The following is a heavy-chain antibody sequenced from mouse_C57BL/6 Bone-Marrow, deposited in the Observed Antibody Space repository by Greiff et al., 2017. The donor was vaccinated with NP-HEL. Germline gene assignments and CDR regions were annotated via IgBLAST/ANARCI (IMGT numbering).Heavy chain of an antibody. CDR1: GFTFSSYG. CDR2: ISSGGSYT. J-gene: IGHJ2*01. D-gene: IGHD2-5*01. V-gene: IGHV5-6*01. Sequence: EVQVVESGGDLVKPGGSLKLSCAASGFTFSSYGMSWVRQTPDKRLAWVATISSGGSYTYYPDSVKGRFTISRDNSKNTLYLQMSSLYSEDTAMYYCARHYYSNYFDYWGQGTTLTVSS. CDR3: ARHYYSNYFDY.